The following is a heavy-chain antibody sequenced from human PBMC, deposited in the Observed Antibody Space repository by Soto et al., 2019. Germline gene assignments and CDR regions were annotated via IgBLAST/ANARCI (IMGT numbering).Heavy chain of an antibody. Sequence: QLQLQESGPGLVKPSETLSLTCTVSGGSISSSSYYWGWIRQPPGKGLEWIGSIYYSGSTYYNPSPKSPVTRTVDTAKSQFSQKLSSVTAADTAVYYCATVRRYCSGGSCYPTYGMDVWGQGTTVTVSS. J-gene: IGHJ6*02. V-gene: IGHV4-39*01. D-gene: IGHD2-15*01. CDR3: ATVRRYCSGGSCYPTYGMDV. CDR2: IYYSGST. CDR1: GGSISSSSYY.